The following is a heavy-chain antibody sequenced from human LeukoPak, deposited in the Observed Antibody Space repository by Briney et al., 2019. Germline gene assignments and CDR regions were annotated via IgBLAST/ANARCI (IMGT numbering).Heavy chain of an antibody. Sequence: GGSLRLSCASSGFTFNRYAMHWVRQAPGKGLEWVAVISYDGNNEFYADSVKGRFTISRDNSKNTLYLQVNSLRPEDSAVYYCVRGARYSYAAGGDFWGQGTLVTVSS. D-gene: IGHD5-18*01. J-gene: IGHJ4*02. CDR1: GFTFNRYA. V-gene: IGHV3-30-3*01. CDR2: ISYDGNNE. CDR3: VRGARYSYAAGGDF.